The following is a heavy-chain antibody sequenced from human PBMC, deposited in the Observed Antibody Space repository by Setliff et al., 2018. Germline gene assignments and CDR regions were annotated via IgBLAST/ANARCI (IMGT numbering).Heavy chain of an antibody. CDR2: LSFAGDA. Sequence: PSETLSLTCTVSGDSISSGYYYWAWIRQTPGKGLEWVGSLSFAGDAYYNPSLKSRVTMSLDTSKNQFSLRVKSVTAADTALYSCARDPGFRSGTWALDNWGQGTLVTVSS. CDR1: GDSISSGYYY. D-gene: IGHD3-16*01. J-gene: IGHJ4*02. V-gene: IGHV4-39*07. CDR3: ARDPGFRSGTWALDN.